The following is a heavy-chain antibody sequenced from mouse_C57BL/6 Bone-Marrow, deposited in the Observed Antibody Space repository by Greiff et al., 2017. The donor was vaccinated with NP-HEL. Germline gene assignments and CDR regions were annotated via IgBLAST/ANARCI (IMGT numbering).Heavy chain of an antibody. CDR1: GYTFTDYN. J-gene: IGHJ3*01. CDR3: ARSGYYYGSSSPAWFAY. Sequence: VVEPGASVKIPCKASGYTFTDYNMDWVKQSHGKSLEWIGDINPNNGGTIYNQKFKGKATLTVDKSSSTAYMELRSLTSEDTAVYYCARSGYYYGSSSPAWFAYWGQGTLVTVSA. V-gene: IGHV1-18*01. D-gene: IGHD1-1*01. CDR2: INPNNGGT.